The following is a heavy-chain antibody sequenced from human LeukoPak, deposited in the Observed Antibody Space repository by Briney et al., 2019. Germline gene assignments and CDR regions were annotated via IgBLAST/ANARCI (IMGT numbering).Heavy chain of an antibody. CDR1: GFTFSSYG. D-gene: IGHD3-22*01. CDR3: ARDVRGIVGMDYFDY. CDR2: IWYDGSNK. J-gene: IGHJ4*02. V-gene: IGHV3-33*01. Sequence: PGRSLRLSCAASGFTFSSYGMHWVRQAPGKGLEWVAVIWYDGSNKYYADSVKGRFTISRDNSKNTLYLQMNSLRAEDTAVYYCARDVRGIVGMDYFDYWGQGTLVTVSS.